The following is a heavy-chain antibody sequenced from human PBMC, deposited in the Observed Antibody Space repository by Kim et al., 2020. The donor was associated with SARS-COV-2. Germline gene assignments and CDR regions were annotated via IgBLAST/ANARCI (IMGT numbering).Heavy chain of an antibody. J-gene: IGHJ5*02. CDR2: INAGNGNT. D-gene: IGHD3-3*01. V-gene: IGHV1-3*01. CDR1: GYTFTSYA. CDR3: ARDPGGITIFGVVIIGGWFDP. Sequence: ASVKVSCKASGYTFTSYAMHWVRQAPGQRLEWMGWINAGNGNTKYSQKFQGRVTITRDTSASTAYMELSSLRSEDTAVYYCARDPGGITIFGVVIIGGWFDPWGQGTLVTVSS.